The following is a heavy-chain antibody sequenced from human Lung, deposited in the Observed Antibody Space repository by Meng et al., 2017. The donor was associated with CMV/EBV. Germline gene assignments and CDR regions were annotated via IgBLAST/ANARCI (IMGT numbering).Heavy chain of an antibody. CDR3: ARTRIEVEPDGTKIKYYNYGMDV. V-gene: IGHV1-8*01. D-gene: IGHD2-15*01. J-gene: IGHJ6*02. Sequence: ASVXVSCKASGYTFTTYDINWVRQATGQGLEWMGWMNPNSGNTGYAQKFQGRVAMTRVTSISTAYMELSSLTSDDTAVYYCARTRIEVEPDGTKIKYYNYGMDVWGQGTTVTVS. CDR1: GYTFTTYD. CDR2: MNPNSGNT.